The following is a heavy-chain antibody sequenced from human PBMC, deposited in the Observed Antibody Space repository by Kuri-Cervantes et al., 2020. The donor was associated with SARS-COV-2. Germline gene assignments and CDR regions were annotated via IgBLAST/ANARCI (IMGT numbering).Heavy chain of an antibody. J-gene: IGHJ4*02. CDR2: ISGSGGST. D-gene: IGHD3-10*01. CDR3: TSGPGILWFGDDY. V-gene: IGHV3-23*01. CDR1: GFTFSSYA. Sequence: GESLKISCAASGFTFSSYAMSWVRQAPGKGLEWVSAISGSGGSTYYADSVKGRFTISRDNSKTTLYLQMNSLRAEDTAVYYCTSGPGILWFGDDYWGQGTLVTVSS.